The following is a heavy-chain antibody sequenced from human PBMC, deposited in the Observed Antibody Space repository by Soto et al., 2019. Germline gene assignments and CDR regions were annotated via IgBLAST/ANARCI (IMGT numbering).Heavy chain of an antibody. CDR3: ARGAGYYGSGSYFDY. V-gene: IGHV4-30-4*01. CDR2: IYYSGST. D-gene: IGHD3-10*01. J-gene: IGHJ4*02. CDR1: GGSISSGDYY. Sequence: QVQLQESGPGLVKPSQTLSLTCTVSGGSISSGDYYWSWIRQPPGKGLEWIGYIYYSGSTYYNPSLKGRVTISVDTSKNQFSLKLSSVTAADTAVYYCARGAGYYGSGSYFDYWGQGTLVTVSS.